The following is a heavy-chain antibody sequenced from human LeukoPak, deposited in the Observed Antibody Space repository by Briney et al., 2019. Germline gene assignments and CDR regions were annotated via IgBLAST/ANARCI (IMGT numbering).Heavy chain of an antibody. CDR3: ALRGFGERKDHDY. J-gene: IGHJ4*02. CDR2: IRYDGSNR. V-gene: IGHV3-30*02. CDR1: GFTFGTYG. Sequence: PGGSLRLSCAASGFTFGTYGVHWVRQAPGKGLEWVAFIRYDGSNRQYADSVKGRFTISRDNSKNTLYLQMNSLRAEDTAVYYCALRGFGERKDHDYWGQGTLVTVSS. D-gene: IGHD3-10*01.